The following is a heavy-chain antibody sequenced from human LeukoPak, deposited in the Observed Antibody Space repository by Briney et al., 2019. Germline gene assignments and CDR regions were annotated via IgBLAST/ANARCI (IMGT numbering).Heavy chain of an antibody. CDR3: ARSKNGKCDY. CDR1: GDSISSSGYY. V-gene: IGHV4-39*07. Sequence: SETLSLTCSVSGDSISSSGYYWGWIRQPPGKGLEWIGSMYYGGNTYYNASLKSRVTISVDTSKNLFSLKLNSVTAADTGVYYCARSKNGKCDYWGQGTQVTVSS. CDR2: MYYGGNT. J-gene: IGHJ4*02. D-gene: IGHD1-26*01.